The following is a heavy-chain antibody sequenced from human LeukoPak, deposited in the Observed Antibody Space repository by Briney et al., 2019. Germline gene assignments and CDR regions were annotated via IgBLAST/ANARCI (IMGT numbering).Heavy chain of an antibody. CDR1: GYTFNNFG. J-gene: IGHJ5*02. CDR2: ISAYNGLT. Sequence: RASVKVSCKASGYTFNNFGIHWVRQTPGQGLEWMGWISAYNGLTNYAENLQGRVTMTTDTSTGTAYLELRGLTSDDTALYYCARDRIARLGGSYRYNCFDPWGQGTLVTVSS. CDR3: ARDRIARLGGSYRYNCFDP. D-gene: IGHD1-26*01. V-gene: IGHV1-18*01.